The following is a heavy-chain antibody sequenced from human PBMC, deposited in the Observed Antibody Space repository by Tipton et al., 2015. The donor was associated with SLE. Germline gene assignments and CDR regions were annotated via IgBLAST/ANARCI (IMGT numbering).Heavy chain of an antibody. Sequence: TLSLTCTVSGGSLNNHFCSWIRQSAGKGLEWIGRVSPSGGTNYNPSLKSRVTMSADTSRNQFSLNLSSLTAADTAGYFCARDKWGEYTASTGYFWSFDPWGQGIPGTVSS. V-gene: IGHV4-4*07. CDR2: VSPSGGT. CDR3: ARDKWGEYTASTGYFWSFDP. CDR1: GGSLNNHF. D-gene: IGHD3-9*01. J-gene: IGHJ5*02.